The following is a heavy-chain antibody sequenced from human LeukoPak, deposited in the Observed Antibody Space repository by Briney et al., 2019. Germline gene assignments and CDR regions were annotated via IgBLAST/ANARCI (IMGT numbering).Heavy chain of an antibody. Sequence: GGSLRLSCEGSAFIFSGHWMNWVRQAPGKGLEWVANIKQDGSEKYYVDSVKGRFTISRDNAKNSLYLQMNSLRAEDTAAYYCARRYFDYWGQGTLVTVSS. CDR3: ARRYFDY. CDR2: IKQDGSEK. V-gene: IGHV3-7*01. CDR1: AFIFSGHW. J-gene: IGHJ4*02.